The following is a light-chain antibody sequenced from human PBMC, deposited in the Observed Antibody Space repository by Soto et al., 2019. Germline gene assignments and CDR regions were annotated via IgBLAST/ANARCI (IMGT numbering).Light chain of an antibody. CDR2: DAS. V-gene: IGKV3-20*01. Sequence: EIVLTQSPGTLSLSPGERATLSCRASQSVSGSYLAWFQQKPGQAPRLLIYDASTRATGVPGRFSGSGSGTDCSLTISRLEPEDFSVYYCQHYGSSPWTFGQGTKVEIK. CDR1: QSVSGSY. J-gene: IGKJ1*01. CDR3: QHYGSSPWT.